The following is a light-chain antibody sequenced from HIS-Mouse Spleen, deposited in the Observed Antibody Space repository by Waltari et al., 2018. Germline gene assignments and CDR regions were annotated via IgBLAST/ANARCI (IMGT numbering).Light chain of an antibody. V-gene: IGKV1-9*01. CDR1: QGISSY. CDR3: QQYGSSPLT. Sequence: DIQLTQSPSFLSASVRDRVTITCRASQGISSYLAWYQQKPGKAPKLLIYAASTLQSGVPSRFSGSGSGTEFTLTISRLEPEDFAVYYCQQYGSSPLTFGGGTKVEIK. J-gene: IGKJ4*01. CDR2: AAS.